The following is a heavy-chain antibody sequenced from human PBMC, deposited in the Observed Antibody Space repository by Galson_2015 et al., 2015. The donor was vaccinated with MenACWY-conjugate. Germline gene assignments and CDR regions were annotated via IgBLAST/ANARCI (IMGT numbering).Heavy chain of an antibody. J-gene: IGHJ3*02. D-gene: IGHD4-17*01. CDR2: IIPILGIA. Sequence: SVKVSCKASGGTFSSYTISWVRQAPGQGLEWMGRIIPILGIANYAQKFQGRVTITADKSTSTAYMELNSLRSEDTAVYYCARDPMTTERLDLAGVARKAFDIWGQGTMVTVSS. CDR1: GGTFSSYT. CDR3: ARDPMTTERLDLAGVARKAFDI. V-gene: IGHV1-69*04.